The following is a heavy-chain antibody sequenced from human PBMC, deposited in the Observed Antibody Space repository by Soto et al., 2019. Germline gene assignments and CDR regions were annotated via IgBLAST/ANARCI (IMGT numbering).Heavy chain of an antibody. CDR3: ARGLTYDYVWGSYRTHAFDY. CDR2: ITEGGTT. J-gene: IGHJ4*02. D-gene: IGHD3-16*02. Sequence: SETLSLTCAVHGDSFSGYFWTWIRQPPGKGLEWIAEITEGGTTNYNPSLKSRVTISVDTSKNQFSLKLSSVTAADTAVYYSARGLTYDYVWGSYRTHAFDYWGQGTLVTVSP. CDR1: GDSFSGYF. V-gene: IGHV4-34*01.